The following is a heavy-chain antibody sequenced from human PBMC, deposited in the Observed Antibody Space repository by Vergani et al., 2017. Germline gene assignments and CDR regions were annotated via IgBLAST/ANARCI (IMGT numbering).Heavy chain of an antibody. CDR1: GFNFHDYA. D-gene: IGHD2-15*01. CDR2: ILSNSGRI. V-gene: IGHV3-9*01. CDR3: TKDQAEDLDY. Sequence: EVQLVESGGGLVQPGMSLRLSCVGSGFNFHDYAFHWVRQAPGKGLEWVSGILSNSGRIGYADSVKGRFTISRDDDKNSLYLQMNSLRIEDTAVYYCTKDQAEDLDYWGQGTLVTVSS. J-gene: IGHJ4*02.